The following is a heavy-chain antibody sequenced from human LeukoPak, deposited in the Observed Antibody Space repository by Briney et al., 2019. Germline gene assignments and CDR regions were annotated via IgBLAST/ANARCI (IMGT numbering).Heavy chain of an antibody. CDR2: INHSGSA. CDR3: ARGRGCSGGSCYANFDY. CDR1: GYSISSGYY. J-gene: IGHJ4*02. V-gene: IGHV4-38-2*02. D-gene: IGHD2-15*01. Sequence: SETLSLTCTVSGYSISSGYYWGWIRQPPGKGLEWIGEINHSGSANYNPSLKSRVTISVDTSKNQFSLKLSSVTAADTAVYYCARGRGCSGGSCYANFDYWGQGTLVTVSS.